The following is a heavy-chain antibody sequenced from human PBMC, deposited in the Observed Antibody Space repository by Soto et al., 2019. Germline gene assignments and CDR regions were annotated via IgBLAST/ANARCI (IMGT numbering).Heavy chain of an antibody. CDR3: ARSTWYSEY. J-gene: IGHJ4*02. Sequence: SETLSLTCTVSGGSISNHYWSWIRQPPGKGLEWIGYIYYNGNTNYNPSLKSRVTMSVDTSKNQFSLKLSSVTAADTAVYYCARSTWYSEYWGQGTLVTVSS. V-gene: IGHV4-59*11. D-gene: IGHD2-21*02. CDR2: IYYNGNT. CDR1: GGSISNHY.